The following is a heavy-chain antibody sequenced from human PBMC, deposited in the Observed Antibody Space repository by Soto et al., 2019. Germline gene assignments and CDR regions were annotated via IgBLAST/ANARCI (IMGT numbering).Heavy chain of an antibody. V-gene: IGHV4-31*01. J-gene: IGHJ5*02. Sequence: QVQLQESGPGLVKPSETLSLTCTVSGGSITRGGYYWSWIRQHPGKGLEWIGYIYNSGTTYYNPSLKSLVTISVDTSKNQVSPKLTSVTAADTAVYYCARDPAPWGQGTLVTVSS. CDR1: GGSITRGGYY. CDR2: IYNSGTT. CDR3: ARDPAP.